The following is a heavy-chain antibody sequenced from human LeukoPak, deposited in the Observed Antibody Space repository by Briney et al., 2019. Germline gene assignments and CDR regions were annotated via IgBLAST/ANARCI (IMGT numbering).Heavy chain of an antibody. CDR3: ARKIRVTGCFDY. CDR2: INPNSGGT. J-gene: IGHJ4*02. V-gene: IGHV1-2*02. CDR1: GYTFTGYY. D-gene: IGHD2-21*02. Sequence: ASVKVSCKASGYTFTGYYMHWVRQAPGQGLEWMGWINPNSGGTSYAQKFQGRVTMTRDTSISTAYMELSRLRSDDTAVYYCARKIRVTGCFDYWGQGTLVTVSS.